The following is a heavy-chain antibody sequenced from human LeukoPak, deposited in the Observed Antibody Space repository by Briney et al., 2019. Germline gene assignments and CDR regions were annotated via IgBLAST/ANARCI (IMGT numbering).Heavy chain of an antibody. Sequence: GGSLRLSCAASGFTFSNYAMSWVRQAPGKGLEWVSAIRRRGDKTYLADSVKGRFTISRDNSKNTVYLQMNSLRAEDTAVYYCAKADSSGSSDVFDIWGQGTTVTVSS. CDR2: IRRRGDKT. CDR3: AKADSSGSSDVFDI. D-gene: IGHD3-10*01. V-gene: IGHV3-23*01. CDR1: GFTFSNYA. J-gene: IGHJ3*02.